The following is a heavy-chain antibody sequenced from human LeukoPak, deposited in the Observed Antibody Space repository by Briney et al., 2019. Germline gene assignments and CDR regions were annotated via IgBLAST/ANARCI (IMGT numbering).Heavy chain of an antibody. CDR2: IWYDGSNK. Sequence: QSGGSLRLSCAASGFTFSSYAMSWVRQAPGKGLEWVAVIWYDGSNKYYADSVKGRFTISRDISKNTLYLQMNSLRAEDTAVYHCARVVILWELLNWGQGTLVTVSS. J-gene: IGHJ4*02. V-gene: IGHV3-33*08. CDR3: ARVVILWELLN. CDR1: GFTFSSYA. D-gene: IGHD1-26*01.